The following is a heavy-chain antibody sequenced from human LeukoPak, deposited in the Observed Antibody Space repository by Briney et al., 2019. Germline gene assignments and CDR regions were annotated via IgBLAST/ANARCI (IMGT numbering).Heavy chain of an antibody. J-gene: IGHJ3*02. V-gene: IGHV3-7*01. CDR2: INQGGSDK. CDR1: GFTFSSYW. Sequence: GGSLRLSCTVSGFTFSSYWMSWVRQAPGKGLEWVANINQGGSDKSYVDSVKGRFTVSRDNAKNTLYLQMNSLRAEDTAVYYCLTILEATIDAFDIWGQGTMVTVSS. CDR3: LTILEATIDAFDI. D-gene: IGHD1-26*01.